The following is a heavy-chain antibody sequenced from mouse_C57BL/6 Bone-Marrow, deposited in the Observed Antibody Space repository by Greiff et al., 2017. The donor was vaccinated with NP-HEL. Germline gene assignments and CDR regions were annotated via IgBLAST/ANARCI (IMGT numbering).Heavy chain of an antibody. Sequence: QVQLQQSGPELVKPGASVKISCKASGYSFTSYYIHWVKQRPGQGLEWIGWIYPGSGNTKYNEKFKGKATLTADTSSSTAYMQLSSLTSEDSAVYSWAREGDYDGGGYYFDYWGQGTTLTVSS. J-gene: IGHJ2*01. CDR2: IYPGSGNT. CDR3: AREGDYDGGGYYFDY. D-gene: IGHD2-4*01. V-gene: IGHV1-66*01. CDR1: GYSFTSYY.